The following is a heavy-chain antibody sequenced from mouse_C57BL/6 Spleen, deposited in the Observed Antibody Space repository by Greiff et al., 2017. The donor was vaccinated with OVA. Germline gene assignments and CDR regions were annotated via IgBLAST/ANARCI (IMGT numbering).Heavy chain of an antibody. CDR2: ISYDGSN. D-gene: IGHD1-1*01. CDR3: ARDYGSSLLYYYAMDY. J-gene: IGHJ4*01. CDR1: GYSITSGYY. V-gene: IGHV3-6*01. Sequence: EVQLVESGPGLVKPSQSLSLTCSVTGYSITSGYYWNWIRQFPGNKLEWMGYISYDGSNNYNPSLKNRISITRDTSKNQFFLKLNSVTTEDTATYYCARDYGSSLLYYYAMDYWGQGTSVTVSS.